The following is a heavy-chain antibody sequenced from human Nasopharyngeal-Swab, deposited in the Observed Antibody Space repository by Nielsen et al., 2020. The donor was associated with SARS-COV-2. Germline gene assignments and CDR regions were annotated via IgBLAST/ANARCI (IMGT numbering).Heavy chain of an antibody. J-gene: IGHJ6*03. CDR3: ARVLLTHYYYYMDV. D-gene: IGHD2-21*02. CDR1: GFTFSSYA. CDR2: VSGSGTTT. V-gene: IGHV3-23*01. Sequence: GGSLRLSCAASGFTFSSYAMSWVRQAPGKGLEWVSAVSGSGTTTYYADSVKGRFTISRDYSKNTLYLQMNSLRAEDTAVYYCARVLLTHYYYYMDVWGKGTTVTVSS.